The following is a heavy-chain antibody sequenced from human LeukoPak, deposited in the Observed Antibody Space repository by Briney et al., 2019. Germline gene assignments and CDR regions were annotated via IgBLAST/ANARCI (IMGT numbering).Heavy chain of an antibody. Sequence: SETLSLTCAVYGGSFSGYYWSWIRQPPGKGLEWIGEINHSGSTNYNPPLKSRVTISADTSKNQFFLKLSSVTAADTAVYYCARGRIQLWLRYYYMDVWGKGTTVTVSS. CDR1: GGSFSGYY. J-gene: IGHJ6*03. CDR2: INHSGST. D-gene: IGHD5-18*01. V-gene: IGHV4-34*01. CDR3: ARGRIQLWLRYYYMDV.